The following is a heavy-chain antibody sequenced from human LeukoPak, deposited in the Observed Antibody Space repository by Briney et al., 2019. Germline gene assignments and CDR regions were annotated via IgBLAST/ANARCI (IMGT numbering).Heavy chain of an antibody. J-gene: IGHJ4*02. Sequence: GGCLRLSCAASGFTFSSYWMSWVRQAPGKGLEWVANIKQEGSEKYYVDSVKGRFTISRDNAKNSLYLQMNSLRAEDTAVYYCAREGYSYLVYYFDYWGQRTLVTVSS. CDR2: IKQEGSEK. CDR3: AREGYSYLVYYFDY. CDR1: GFTFSSYW. V-gene: IGHV3-7*01. D-gene: IGHD5-18*01.